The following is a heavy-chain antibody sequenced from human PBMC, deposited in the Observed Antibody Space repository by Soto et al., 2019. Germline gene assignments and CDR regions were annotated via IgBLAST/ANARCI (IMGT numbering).Heavy chain of an antibody. V-gene: IGHV1-2*02. D-gene: IGHD3-10*01. CDR1: GYTFTGHY. Sequence: GASVKVSCKASGYTFTGHYMHWVRQDPGQGLEWMGWINPNSVGTNYGQKFQGRVTMTRDASISTAYMELSRLRSDDTAVYYCAREPMVRAAHGFDIWGQGTMVTVSS. J-gene: IGHJ3*02. CDR2: INPNSVGT. CDR3: AREPMVRAAHGFDI.